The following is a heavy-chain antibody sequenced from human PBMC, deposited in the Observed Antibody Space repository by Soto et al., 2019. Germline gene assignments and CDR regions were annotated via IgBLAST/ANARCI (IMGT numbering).Heavy chain of an antibody. CDR3: ARDRSRGWSYFDY. CDR1: GFIFNNNA. Sequence: QVQLVESGGGVVQPGRSLRLSCAASGFIFNNNAMHWVRQAPGKGLEWVAVTVYDGSNKYYADSVKGRFTISRDNSKNTLYLEMNSLRAEDTAVYYCARDRSRGWSYFDYWGQGTLVTVSS. D-gene: IGHD6-19*01. CDR2: TVYDGSNK. J-gene: IGHJ4*02. V-gene: IGHV3-30*03.